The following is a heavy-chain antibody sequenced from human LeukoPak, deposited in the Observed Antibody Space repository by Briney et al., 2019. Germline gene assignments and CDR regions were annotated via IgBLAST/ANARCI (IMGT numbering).Heavy chain of an antibody. CDR3: ARALDY. V-gene: IGHV4-31*03. J-gene: IGHJ4*02. CDR2: IYHSGSA. CDR1: GGSISSGGYY. Sequence: SQTLSLTCTVSGGSISSGGYYWNWLRQHPGKGLEWIGYIYHSGSASYNPSLKSRVSMSVDTSKNQFSLKLSSVTAADTAVYYCARALDYWGQGTLVTVSS.